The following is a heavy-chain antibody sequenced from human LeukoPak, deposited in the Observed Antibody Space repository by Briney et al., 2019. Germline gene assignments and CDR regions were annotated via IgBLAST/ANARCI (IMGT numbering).Heavy chain of an antibody. CDR3: ATELRIGATGYLFAFDI. V-gene: IGHV3-30*03. Sequence: LSLTCVVSGGSISSGDYSWSWVRQAPGKGLEWVALISFDESNKYYADSVKGRFTISRDNYKNTLYLQMNSLRVEDTAVYYCATELRIGATGYLFAFDIWGQGTMVTVSS. D-gene: IGHD1-1*01. CDR1: GGSISSG. J-gene: IGHJ3*02. CDR2: ISFDESNK.